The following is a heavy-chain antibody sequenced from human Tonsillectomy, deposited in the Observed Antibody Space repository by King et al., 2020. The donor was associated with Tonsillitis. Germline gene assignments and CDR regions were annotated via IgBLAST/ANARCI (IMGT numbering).Heavy chain of an antibody. Sequence: VQLVESGGGLVKPGGSLRLSCAASGFTFSSYSMNWVRQAPGKGLEWVSSISSSTSYIYYADSVKGRFTISRDNAKNSLYLQMNSLRAEDTAVYYCARVAGDIVVVPDSYHYYMDVWGKGTTVTVSS. CDR2: ISSSTSYI. D-gene: IGHD2-15*01. V-gene: IGHV3-21*01. CDR3: ARVAGDIVVVPDSYHYYMDV. CDR1: GFTFSSYS. J-gene: IGHJ6*03.